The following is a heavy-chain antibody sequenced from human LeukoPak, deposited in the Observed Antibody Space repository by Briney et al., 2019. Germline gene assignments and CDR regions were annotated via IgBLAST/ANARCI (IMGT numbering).Heavy chain of an antibody. Sequence: GGSLRLSCAASGFTVSSNFMSWVRQAPGKGLEWVSVIHSGGSTYYADSVKGRFTISRDNSKNTLYLLMNSLSAEDTAVYYCASKIPSSVKYYFDYWGQGTLVTVSS. CDR3: ASKIPSSVKYYFDY. V-gene: IGHV3-66*01. CDR1: GFTVSSNF. CDR2: IHSGGST. D-gene: IGHD3-22*01. J-gene: IGHJ4*02.